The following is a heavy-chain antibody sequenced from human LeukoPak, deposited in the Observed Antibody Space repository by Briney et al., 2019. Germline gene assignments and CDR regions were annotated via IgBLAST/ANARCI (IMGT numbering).Heavy chain of an antibody. CDR3: TRHSKDSFGLYGTHYYYMDV. CDR2: IRSKANSYAT. D-gene: IGHD3-16*01. V-gene: IGHV3-73*01. Sequence: GGSLKLSCAASGFTFSGSAMHWVRQASGKGLEWVGRIRSKANSYATAYAASVKGRFTISRDDSKNTAYLQMNSLKTEDTAVYYCTRHSKDSFGLYGTHYYYMDVWGKGTTVTISS. J-gene: IGHJ6*03. CDR1: GFTFSGSA.